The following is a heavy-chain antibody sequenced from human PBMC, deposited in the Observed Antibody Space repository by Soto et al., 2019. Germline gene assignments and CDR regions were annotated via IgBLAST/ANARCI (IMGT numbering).Heavy chain of an antibody. CDR3: ARAACSSTSCYNYYAYGMDV. CDR2: IHAGNGNT. CDR1: GYTFTTYS. Sequence: ASVKFSCKASGYTFTTYSMHWARQAPGQRLEWMGWIHAGNGNTEHSQKFQGRVTITRDTSASTAYLELGSLRSEDTAVYYCARAACSSTSCYNYYAYGMDVWG. D-gene: IGHD2-2*01. V-gene: IGHV1-3*01. J-gene: IGHJ6*02.